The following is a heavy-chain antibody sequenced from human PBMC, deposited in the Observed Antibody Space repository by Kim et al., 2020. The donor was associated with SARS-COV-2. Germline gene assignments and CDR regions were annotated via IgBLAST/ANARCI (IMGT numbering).Heavy chain of an antibody. Sequence: GGSLRLSCAASGFTFSDYYMSWIRQAPGKGLEWVAYITGSGSTIYYADSMKGRFTISRDNAKNSLYLQMNSLRAEDTAVYYCARDQDSNYYSLDVWGQGTTVTVSS. CDR1: GFTFSDYY. D-gene: IGHD5-18*01. CDR2: ITGSGSTI. J-gene: IGHJ6*02. CDR3: ARDQDSNYYSLDV. V-gene: IGHV3-11*01.